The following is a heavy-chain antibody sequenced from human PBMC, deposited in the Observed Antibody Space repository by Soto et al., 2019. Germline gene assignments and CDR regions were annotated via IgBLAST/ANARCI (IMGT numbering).Heavy chain of an antibody. CDR3: AKGGEEEMATNEPPYFDY. CDR2: ISYDGSNK. D-gene: IGHD5-12*01. V-gene: IGHV3-30*18. J-gene: IGHJ4*02. CDR1: GFTFSSYG. Sequence: VQLVEAGGGVVQPGTSLRHSCAASGFTFSSYGMHWVRQAPGKGLEWVAVISYDGSNKYYADSVKGRFTISRDNSKNTLYLQMNSLRAEDTAVYYCAKGGEEEMATNEPPYFDYWGQGTLVTVSS.